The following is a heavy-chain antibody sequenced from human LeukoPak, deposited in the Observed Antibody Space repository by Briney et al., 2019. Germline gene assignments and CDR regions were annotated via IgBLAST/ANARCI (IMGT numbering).Heavy chain of an antibody. V-gene: IGHV3-30-3*01. CDR2: ISYDGSNK. CDR1: GFTFSSYA. D-gene: IGHD3-22*01. CDR3: AREVDADYYDSSGPGY. Sequence: GGSLRLSCAASGFTFSSYAVHWVRQAPGKGLEWVAVISYDGSNKYYADSVKGRFTISRDNSKNTLYLQMNSLRAEDTAVYYCAREVDADYYDSSGPGYWGQGTLVTVSS. J-gene: IGHJ4*02.